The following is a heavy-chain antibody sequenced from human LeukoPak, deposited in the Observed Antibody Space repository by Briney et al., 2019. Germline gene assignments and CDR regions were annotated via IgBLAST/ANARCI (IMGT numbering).Heavy chain of an antibody. D-gene: IGHD3-16*01. J-gene: IGHJ4*02. CDR3: ARDQFSGGSEYYFDY. CDR2: ISYDGSNK. V-gene: IGHV3-30-3*01. CDR1: GFTFSSYA. Sequence: GGSLRLSCAASGFTFSSYAMHWVRQAPGKWLEWVAVISYDGSNKYYADSVKGRFTISRDNSKNTLYLQMNSLRAEDTAVYYCARDQFSGGSEYYFDYWGQGTLVTVSS.